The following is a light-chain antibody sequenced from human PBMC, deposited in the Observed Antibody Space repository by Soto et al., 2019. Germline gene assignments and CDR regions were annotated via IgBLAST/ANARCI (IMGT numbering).Light chain of an antibody. J-gene: IGKJ3*01. CDR3: QQYGSSPFA. CDR1: QSISSAY. Sequence: EIVLSQSPVTLSLSLGERATVSCRASQSISSAYLAWYQQKPGQAPRLLIYGASNRATGIPDRFSGSGSGRDFTLTINRLEPEDFAVYYCQQYGSSPFAFGPGTKVDI. V-gene: IGKV3-20*01. CDR2: GAS.